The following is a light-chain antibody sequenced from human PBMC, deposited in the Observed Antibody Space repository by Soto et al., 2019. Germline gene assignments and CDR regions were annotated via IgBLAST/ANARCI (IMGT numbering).Light chain of an antibody. CDR2: AAS. J-gene: IGKJ1*01. CDR1: QGISCW. CDR3: QRTNSFPPT. V-gene: IGKV1-12*01. Sequence: DIQMTQAPSAVSASVGDRVTSTCRASQGISCWLAWYQQNPGKAPKLLIYAASSLQSGVPSRFSGSGSGTDCTLTISSMQPEDFATYYCQRTNSFPPTVGQGTKVDIK.